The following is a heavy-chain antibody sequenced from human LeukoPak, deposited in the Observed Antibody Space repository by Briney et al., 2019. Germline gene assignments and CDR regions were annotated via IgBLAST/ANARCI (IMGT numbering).Heavy chain of an antibody. CDR1: GGSISSYY. Sequence: PSETLSLTCTVSGGSISSYYWSWIRQPAGKGLEWIGRIYTSGSTNYNPSLKSRVTMSVDTSKNQFSLKLSSVTAADTAVYYCARDQVYCSSTSCYGPLNAFDIWGQGTMVTVSS. J-gene: IGHJ3*02. CDR3: ARDQVYCSSTSCYGPLNAFDI. CDR2: IYTSGST. V-gene: IGHV4-4*07. D-gene: IGHD2-2*01.